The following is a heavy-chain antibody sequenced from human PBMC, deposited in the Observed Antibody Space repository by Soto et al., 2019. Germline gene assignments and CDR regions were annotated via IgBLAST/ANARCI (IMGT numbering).Heavy chain of an antibody. D-gene: IGHD1-1*01. Sequence: VQVVESGGGVVQPGRSLRLSCAASGFTFSTHAMHWVRQAPGKGLEWVAVITNGGNNQYYADSVKGRFTISRDNSKNTLYLQMNSLRPEDTAVYYCVKDLSGAWTFDYWGQGTLVTVSS. V-gene: IGHV3-30-3*01. J-gene: IGHJ4*02. CDR1: GFTFSTHA. CDR3: VKDLSGAWTFDY. CDR2: ITNGGNNQ.